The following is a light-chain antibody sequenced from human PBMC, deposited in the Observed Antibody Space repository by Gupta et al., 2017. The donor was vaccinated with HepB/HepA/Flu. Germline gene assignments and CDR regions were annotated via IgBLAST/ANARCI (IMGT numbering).Light chain of an antibody. CDR1: SPNIGAHYD. CDR2: SND. J-gene: IGLJ2*01. CDR3: QSYDSSLSGSVV. V-gene: IGLV1-40*01. Sequence: QSVLTQPPSGSGAPGQTVTISCTGSSPNIGAHYDVHWYQQFPGTVPKLLIYSNDKRPSGVPDRFSGSKSGTSASLAITGLQAEDEADYYCQSYDSSLSGSVVFGGGTRVTVL.